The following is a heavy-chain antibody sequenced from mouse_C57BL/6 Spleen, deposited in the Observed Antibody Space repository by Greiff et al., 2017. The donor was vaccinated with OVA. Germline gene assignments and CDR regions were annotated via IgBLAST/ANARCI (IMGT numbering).Heavy chain of an antibody. Sequence: EVKLVESGGGLVKPGGSLKLSCAASGFTFSDYGMHWVRQAPEKGLEWVAYISSGSSTIYYADTVKGRFTISRDNAKNTLFLQMTSLRSEDTAMYYCTRPSVTHYQGYFDVWGTGTTVTVSS. CDR2: ISSGSSTI. V-gene: IGHV5-17*01. CDR1: GFTFSDYG. J-gene: IGHJ1*03. D-gene: IGHD5-5*01. CDR3: TRPSVTHYQGYFDV.